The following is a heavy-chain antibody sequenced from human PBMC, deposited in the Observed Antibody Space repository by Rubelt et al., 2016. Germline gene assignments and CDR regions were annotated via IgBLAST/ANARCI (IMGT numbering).Heavy chain of an antibody. CDR3: ARDSHSFDP. J-gene: IGHJ5*02. CDR2: IKEDGRGK. CDR1: GFTFGSSS. Sequence: EVLLVESGGGLVQPGGSLRLSCTVSGFTFGSSSMGWVRQAPGKGLEWVAKIKEDGRGKLYVDSVKGRFTISRDNARNSLYLQMNSLRAEDTAVYYCARDSHSFDPWGQGTLVTVSS. V-gene: IGHV3-7*03. D-gene: IGHD3-3*02.